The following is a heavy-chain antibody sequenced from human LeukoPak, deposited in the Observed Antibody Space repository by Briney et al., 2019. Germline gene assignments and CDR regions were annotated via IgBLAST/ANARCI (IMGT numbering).Heavy chain of an antibody. V-gene: IGHV4-34*01. CDR3: ARRPRDSRNYGGPSGLDY. Sequence: SETLSLTCAVYGESFSGHYWSWIRQPPGKGLEWIGEIDHSGSTNYKSSLKSRVTISVDTSKNQFSLTLNSVTAADTAVYYCARRPRDSRNYGGPSGLDYWSQGTQVFVSS. D-gene: IGHD4-23*01. J-gene: IGHJ4*02. CDR1: GESFSGHY. CDR2: IDHSGST.